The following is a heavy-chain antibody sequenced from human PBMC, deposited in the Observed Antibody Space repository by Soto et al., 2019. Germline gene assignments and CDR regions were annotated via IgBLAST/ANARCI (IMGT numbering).Heavy chain of an antibody. CDR3: ACSARGLYGDYN. Sequence: EVQLVESGGGLVQPGESLRLSCSASGFTFTNYWMHWVRQAPGKGLVWVSRINAEGTTTNYADSVKGRFTTSRDNAKNTLYLQMNSLGAADTAVYYCACSARGLYGDYNWGQGTLVTVSS. J-gene: IGHJ4*02. D-gene: IGHD4-17*01. CDR1: GFTFTNYW. CDR2: INAEGTTT. V-gene: IGHV3-74*01.